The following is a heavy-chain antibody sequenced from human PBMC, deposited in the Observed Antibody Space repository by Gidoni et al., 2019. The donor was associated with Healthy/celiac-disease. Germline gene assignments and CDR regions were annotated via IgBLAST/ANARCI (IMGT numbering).Heavy chain of an antibody. J-gene: IGHJ4*02. Sequence: QVQLVESGGGVVQPGRSLSLSCAASGFTCSTSAMHWARQAPVKGLEWGGVILYDGSNKYYAGFVKGRFTISRDNSKKALYLQMNSLRAEDTAVYYCARAPALRLGELSLYADYWGQGTLVTVSS. CDR3: ARAPALRLGELSLYADY. CDR2: ILYDGSNK. V-gene: IGHV3-30-3*01. CDR1: GFTCSTSA. D-gene: IGHD3-16*02.